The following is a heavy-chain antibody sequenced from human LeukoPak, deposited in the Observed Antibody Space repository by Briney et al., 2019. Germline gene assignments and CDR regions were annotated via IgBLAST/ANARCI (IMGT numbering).Heavy chain of an antibody. J-gene: IGHJ4*02. V-gene: IGHV4-39*07. D-gene: IGHD4-17*01. CDR2: IYYSGST. CDR1: GGSISSSTYY. Sequence: SETLSLTCTVSGGSISSSTYYWGWIRQPPGKGLEWIGSIYYSGSTYSNPSLKSRVTISVDTSKNQFSLKLNSVTAADTAVYSCARVDTDTVFPYYWGQGTLVTVSS. CDR3: ARVDTDTVFPYY.